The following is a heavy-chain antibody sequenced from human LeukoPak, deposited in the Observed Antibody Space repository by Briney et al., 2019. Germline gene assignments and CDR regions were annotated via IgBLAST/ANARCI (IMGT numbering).Heavy chain of an antibody. CDR3: VRDFRSADY. Sequence: GGSLRLSCPASGFTFSSYWMTWVRQAPGKGLEWVANIKRDGSEKHYVDSVKGRFTISRDDAKNMMFLQMNSLRADDTAVYYCVRDFRSADYWGQGILVTVSS. V-gene: IGHV3-7*01. CDR2: IKRDGSEK. J-gene: IGHJ4*02. CDR1: GFTFSSYW.